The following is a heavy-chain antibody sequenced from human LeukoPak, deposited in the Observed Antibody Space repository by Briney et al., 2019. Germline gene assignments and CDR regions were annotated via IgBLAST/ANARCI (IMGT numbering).Heavy chain of an antibody. CDR3: AREESAFDI. J-gene: IGHJ3*02. V-gene: IGHV3-30*04. D-gene: IGHD2/OR15-2a*01. CDR1: GFTFSSYA. Sequence: GRSLRLSCAASGFTFSSYAMHWVRQAPGKGLEWVAVISYDGSNKYYADSVKGRFTISRDDSKNTLYLQINSLRAEDTAVYYCAREESAFDIWGQGTMVTVSS. CDR2: ISYDGSNK.